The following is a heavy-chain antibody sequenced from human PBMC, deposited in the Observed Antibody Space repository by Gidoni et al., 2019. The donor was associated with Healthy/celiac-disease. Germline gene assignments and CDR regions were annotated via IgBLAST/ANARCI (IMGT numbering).Heavy chain of an antibody. CDR2: IIPILAIA. D-gene: IGHD3-3*01. CDR3: ASLEWLLGY. CDR1: GCTFSSYA. J-gene: IGHJ4*02. Sequence: QVQLVQSGAEVKKPGSAVKVSCKASGCTFSSYAISWVRQAPGQGVEWMGRIIPILAIANYAQKFQGRVTITADKSTSTAYMELSSLRSEDTAVYYCASLEWLLGYWGQGTLVTVSS. V-gene: IGHV1-69*04.